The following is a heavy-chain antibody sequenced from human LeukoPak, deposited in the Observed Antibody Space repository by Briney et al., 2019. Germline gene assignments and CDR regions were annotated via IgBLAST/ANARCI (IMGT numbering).Heavy chain of an antibody. CDR3: ARMRIVVVPAAKFRHFYYGMDV. V-gene: IGHV4-61*02. J-gene: IGHJ6*02. Sequence: PSETLSLTCTVSDDSLTSGSHYWSWVRQPAGTGLEWIGRIFINGSTNYNPSLTSRVTISADTSKSQFSLNLTSVTAADAAVYYCARMRIVVVPAAKFRHFYYGMDVWGQGTTVTVSS. CDR1: DDSLTSGSHY. CDR2: IFINGST. D-gene: IGHD2-2*01.